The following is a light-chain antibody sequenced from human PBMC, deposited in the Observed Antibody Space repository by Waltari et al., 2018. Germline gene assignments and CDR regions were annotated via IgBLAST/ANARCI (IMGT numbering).Light chain of an antibody. CDR1: RFNIESNG. V-gene: IGLV1-44*01. Sequence: QSVLTQPSSASGTPGQRVSISCSGSRFNIESNGVNWYQQVPGTAPKLIIYSNNLRPSGVPDRFSGSQTGASGSLAISGLQSDDEADYYCGAWDDSLNARVFGGGTKLTVL. CDR2: SNN. J-gene: IGLJ3*02. CDR3: GAWDDSLNARV.